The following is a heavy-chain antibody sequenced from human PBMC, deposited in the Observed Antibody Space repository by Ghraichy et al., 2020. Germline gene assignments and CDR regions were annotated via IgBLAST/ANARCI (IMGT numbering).Heavy chain of an antibody. V-gene: IGHV3-15*01. Sequence: GGSLRLSCAASGFTFSNAWMSWVRQAPGKGLEWVGRIKSKTDGGTTHYAAPVKGRFTISRDDSKNTLYLQMNSLKTEDTAVYYCATGTYYGGSSFRSLAGYFDLWGRGTLVTVSS. J-gene: IGHJ2*01. D-gene: IGHD4-23*01. CDR3: ATGTYYGGSSFRSLAGYFDL. CDR1: GFTFSNAW. CDR2: IKSKTDGGTT.